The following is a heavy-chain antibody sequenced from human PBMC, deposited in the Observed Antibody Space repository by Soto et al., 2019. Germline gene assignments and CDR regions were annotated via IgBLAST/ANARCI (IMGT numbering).Heavy chain of an antibody. CDR1: GDTFDTYT. J-gene: IGHJ3*01. CDR3: AGGDGGADAFDL. CDR2: IIPMFRTT. V-gene: IGHV1-69*12. D-gene: IGHD3-16*01. Sequence: QVQLVQSGTEVRKPGSSVNVSCQASGDTFDTYTFSWVRQAPGQGLQWMGEIIPMFRTTNYAPRFQGRLTLPADVCTRIVYMELNSLTFEDTAVYYCAGGDGGADAFDLWGQGTMIAVSS.